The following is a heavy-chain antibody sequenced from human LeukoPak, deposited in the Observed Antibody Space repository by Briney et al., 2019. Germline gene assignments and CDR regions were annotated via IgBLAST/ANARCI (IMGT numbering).Heavy chain of an antibody. J-gene: IGHJ4*02. CDR3: AKGGAVAPDY. V-gene: IGHV3-74*01. D-gene: IGHD3-16*01. CDR1: GFTLSSYW. Sequence: GGSLRLSCAASGFTLSSYWMHWVCQAPGKGLVWVSRINSDGSSTSYADSVKGRFSISRDNAKNTLYLQMNSLRAEDTAVYYCAKGGAVAPDYWGQGTLVTVSS. CDR2: INSDGSST.